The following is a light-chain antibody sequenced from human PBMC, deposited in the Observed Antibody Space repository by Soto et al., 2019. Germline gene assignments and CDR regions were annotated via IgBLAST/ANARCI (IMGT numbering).Light chain of an antibody. Sequence: EVVLMQSPGTLSLSPGERATLSCRASQSVTNNYLAWYQQKPGQAPRLLIYGASSRATGVPDRFSGRGSGKDFTLTIPRLEPEDFAVYYCKQYGISPLIYPFGQGTK. J-gene: IGKJ2*01. CDR3: KQYGISPLIYP. CDR1: QSVTNNY. V-gene: IGKV3-20*01. CDR2: GAS.